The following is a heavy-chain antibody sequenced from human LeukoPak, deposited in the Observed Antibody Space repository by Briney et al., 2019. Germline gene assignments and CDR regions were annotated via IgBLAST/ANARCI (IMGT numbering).Heavy chain of an antibody. J-gene: IGHJ4*02. CDR1: GGALGSYS. D-gene: IGHD6-13*01. CDR2: IIPIFGTA. V-gene: IGHV1-69*13. Sequence: GASVKVSCKTSGGALGSYSISWVRQAPGQGLEWMGGIIPIFGTANYAQKFQGRVTITADESTSTAYMELSSLRSEDTAVYYCARDPLLAAAGYYFDYWGQGTLVTVSS. CDR3: ARDPLLAAAGYYFDY.